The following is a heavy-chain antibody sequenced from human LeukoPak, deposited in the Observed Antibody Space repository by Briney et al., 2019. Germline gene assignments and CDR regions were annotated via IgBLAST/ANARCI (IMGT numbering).Heavy chain of an antibody. D-gene: IGHD3-10*01. CDR2: ISWNSGSI. CDR3: AKAAYYYGSGSYYYFDY. CDR1: GFTFDDYA. V-gene: IGHV3-9*03. J-gene: IGHJ4*02. Sequence: GRPLRLSCAASGFTFDDYAMHWVRQAPGKGLEWVSGISWNSGSIGYADSVKGRFTISRDNAKNSLYLQMNSLRAEDMALYYCAKAAYYYGSGSYYYFDYWGQGTLVTVSS.